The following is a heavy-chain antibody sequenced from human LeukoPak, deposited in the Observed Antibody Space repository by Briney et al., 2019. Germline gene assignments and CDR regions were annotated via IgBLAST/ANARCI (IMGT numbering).Heavy chain of an antibody. Sequence: ASVKVSCKASGYTFTSSGIIWVRQAPGQGLEWMGWISAYNGNTHYAEKFQGRVTMTTDTSTSTAYMELSSLRSEDTAVYYCARGSGSYSDQDYYYYGMDVWGQGTTVTVSS. V-gene: IGHV1-18*01. CDR1: GYTFTSSG. J-gene: IGHJ6*02. CDR3: ARGSGSYSDQDYYYYGMDV. CDR2: ISAYNGNT. D-gene: IGHD3-10*01.